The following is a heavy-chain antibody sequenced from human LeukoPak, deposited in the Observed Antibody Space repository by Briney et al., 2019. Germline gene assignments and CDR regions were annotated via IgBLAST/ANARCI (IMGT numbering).Heavy chain of an antibody. V-gene: IGHV3-20*04. CDR3: ARDSDYYSSGWFPWDY. Sequence: GGSLRLSCAASGFTFDDYGMSWVRQAPGKGLEWVSSIQWNDDSTGYADSVKGRFTISRDNAKNSLYLQMKSLRAEDTALYYCARDSDYYSSGWFPWDYWGQGTLVTVSS. CDR1: GFTFDDYG. D-gene: IGHD6-19*01. CDR2: IQWNDDST. J-gene: IGHJ4*02.